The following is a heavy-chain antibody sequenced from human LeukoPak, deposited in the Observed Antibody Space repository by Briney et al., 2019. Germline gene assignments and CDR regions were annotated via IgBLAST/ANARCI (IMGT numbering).Heavy chain of an antibody. CDR1: GYTFTDYY. Sequence: ASVKVSCKTSGYTFTDYYLHWVRQAPGQGLEWMGWINPNSGGTSSAQKFQGRVTMTRDTSITTVYMEVSWLTSDDTAIHYCARADRLHGGPYLIGPWGQGTLVTVSS. V-gene: IGHV1-2*02. CDR3: ARADRLHGGPYLIGP. CDR2: INPNSGGT. D-gene: IGHD2-21*01. J-gene: IGHJ5*02.